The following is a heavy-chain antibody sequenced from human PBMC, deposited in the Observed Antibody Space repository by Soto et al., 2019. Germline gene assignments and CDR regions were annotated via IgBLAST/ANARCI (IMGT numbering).Heavy chain of an antibody. CDR3: ARAPSSTMIVVQTFDY. CDR1: GYTFTSYG. CDR2: ISAYNGNT. Sequence: ASVKVSCKASGYTFTSYGISWVRQAPGQGLEWMGWISAYNGNTNYAQKLQGRVTMTTDTSTSTAYMELRSLRSDDTAVYYCARAPSSTMIVVQTFDYWGQGTLVTVSS. D-gene: IGHD3-22*01. V-gene: IGHV1-18*01. J-gene: IGHJ4*02.